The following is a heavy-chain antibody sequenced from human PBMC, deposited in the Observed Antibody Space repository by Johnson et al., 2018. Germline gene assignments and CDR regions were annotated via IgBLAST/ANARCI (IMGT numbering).Heavy chain of an antibody. CDR1: GFTFSIAW. D-gene: IGHD1-7*01. J-gene: IGHJ3*02. CDR2: IKSKTDSGTA. CDR3: IGVTGTAWGACDI. V-gene: IGHV3-15*01. Sequence: VQLVESGGGLVKPGGSLRLSCAASGFTFSIAWMSWVRQGPGEGLEWVGRIKSKTDSGTADYAAPVKGRFTIQRDDSKNTLYLQMGSLKTEDTAVYYCIGVTGTAWGACDIWGRGTMVTVSS.